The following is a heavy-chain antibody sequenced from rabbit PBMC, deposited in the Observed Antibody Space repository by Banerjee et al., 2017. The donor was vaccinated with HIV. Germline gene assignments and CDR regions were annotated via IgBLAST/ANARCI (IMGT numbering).Heavy chain of an antibody. Sequence: QEQLEESGGDLVKPGASLTLTCKASGFSFSNKYVMCWVRQAPGKGLEWIACINTSSGNTYYASWAKGRFTISKTSPTTVDLKMTSLTAADTATYFCARDIAGGGVGFNLWGPGTLVTVS. J-gene: IGHJ4*01. CDR2: INTSSGNT. D-gene: IGHD4-2*01. CDR3: ARDIAGGGVGFNL. V-gene: IGHV1S45*01. CDR1: GFSFSNKYV.